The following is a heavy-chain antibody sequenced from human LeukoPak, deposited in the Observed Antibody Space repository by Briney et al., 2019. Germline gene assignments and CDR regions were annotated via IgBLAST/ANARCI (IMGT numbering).Heavy chain of an antibody. V-gene: IGHV3-21*04. Sequence: GGSLRLSCAASGFTFSSYSMNWVRQAPGKGLEWVSSISSSSSYIYYADSVKGRFTISRDNSKNTLYLQMNSLRAEDTAVYYCARDQWRDIVVVPAAGRRDYYYYGMDVWGQGTTVTVSS. CDR2: ISSSSSYI. CDR3: ARDQWRDIVVVPAAGRRDYYYYGMDV. J-gene: IGHJ6*02. D-gene: IGHD2-2*01. CDR1: GFTFSSYS.